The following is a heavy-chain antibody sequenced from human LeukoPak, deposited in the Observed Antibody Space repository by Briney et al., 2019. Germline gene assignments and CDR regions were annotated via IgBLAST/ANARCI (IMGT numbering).Heavy chain of an antibody. CDR3: ARFGYDSSGYVDY. D-gene: IGHD3-22*01. V-gene: IGHV4-59*01. J-gene: IGHJ4*02. CDR2: IYYSGST. CDR1: GGSISSYY. Sequence: PSETLSLTCTVSGGSISSYYWSWIRQPPGKGLEWIGYIYYSGSTNYNPSLKSRVTISVDTSKSQFSLKLSSVTAADTAVYYCARFGYDSSGYVDYWGQGTLVTVSS.